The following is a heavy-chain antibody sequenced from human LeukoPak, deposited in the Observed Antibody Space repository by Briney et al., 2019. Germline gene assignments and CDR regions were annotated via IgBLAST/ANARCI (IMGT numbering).Heavy chain of an antibody. CDR2: IIPIFGTA. J-gene: IGHJ4*02. CDR3: ARDYYDSSGYLYFDY. D-gene: IGHD3-22*01. Sequence: SVKVSXKASGGTFSSYAISWVRQAPGQGLEWMGRIIPIFGTANYAQKFQGRVTITTDESTSTAYMELSSLRSEDTAVYYCARDYYDSSGYLYFDYWGQGTLVTVSS. CDR1: GGTFSSYA. V-gene: IGHV1-69*05.